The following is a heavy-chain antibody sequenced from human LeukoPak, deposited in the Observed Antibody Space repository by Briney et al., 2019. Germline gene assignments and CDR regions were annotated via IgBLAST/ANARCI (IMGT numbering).Heavy chain of an antibody. CDR3: ARDYGDYAVYFDY. CDR1: GFPFSSYS. CDR2: ISSSSSYI. Sequence: GSLRLSCAASGFPFSSYSMNWVRRAPGKGVEWGSSISSSSSYIYYADSVKGRFTISRDNAKNSLYLQMNSLRAEDTAVYYCARDYGDYAVYFDYWGQGTLVTVSS. D-gene: IGHD4-17*01. V-gene: IGHV3-21*01. J-gene: IGHJ4*02.